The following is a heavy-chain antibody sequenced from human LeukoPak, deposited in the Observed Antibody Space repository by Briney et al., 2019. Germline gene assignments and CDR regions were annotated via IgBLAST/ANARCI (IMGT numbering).Heavy chain of an antibody. CDR2: IRSKADTHAT. Sequence: GGSLRLSCAASGFTFSDSAIHWVRQATGKGLELVGRIRSKADTHATTYAASLKGRFTISIDDSRNRAFLQMSSLRTEDTAVYYCTREYSSGWPFDFWGQGTLVTVSS. V-gene: IGHV3-73*01. CDR1: GFTFSDSA. CDR3: TREYSSGWPFDF. J-gene: IGHJ4*02. D-gene: IGHD6-19*01.